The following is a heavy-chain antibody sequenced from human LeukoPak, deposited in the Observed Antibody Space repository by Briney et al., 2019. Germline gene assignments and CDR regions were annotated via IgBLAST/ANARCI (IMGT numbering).Heavy chain of an antibody. V-gene: IGHV3-53*01. D-gene: IGHD3-22*01. Sequence: GGSLRLSCAASGFTVSSNYMSWVRQAPGKGLEWVSVIYSGGSTYYTGSVKGRFTISRDNSKNTVFLQMNSLRAEDTAVYFCARDRDSSVDDAFDIWGQGTMVTVSS. J-gene: IGHJ3*02. CDR1: GFTVSSNY. CDR3: ARDRDSSVDDAFDI. CDR2: IYSGGST.